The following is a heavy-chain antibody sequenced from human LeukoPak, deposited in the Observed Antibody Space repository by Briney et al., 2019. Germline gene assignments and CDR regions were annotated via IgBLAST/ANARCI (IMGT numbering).Heavy chain of an antibody. CDR2: ISSSSSTI. J-gene: IGHJ3*02. D-gene: IGHD1-26*01. Sequence: GGSLRLSCAASGFTFSSYSMNWVRQAPWKGLEWVSYISSSSSTIYYADSVKGRFTISRDNAKNSLYLQMDSLRAEDTAVYYCAREKAVGATLYDAFDIWGQGTMVTVSS. CDR3: AREKAVGATLYDAFDI. CDR1: GFTFSSYS. V-gene: IGHV3-48*04.